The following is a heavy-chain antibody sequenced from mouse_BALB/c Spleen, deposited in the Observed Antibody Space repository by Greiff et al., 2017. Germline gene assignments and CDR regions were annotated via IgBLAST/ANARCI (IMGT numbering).Heavy chain of an antibody. CDR3: ARRGDGYYWYFDV. D-gene: IGHD2-3*01. CDR2: INPSNGRT. Sequence: VQLQQPGAELVKPGASVKLSCKASGYTFTSYWMHWVKQRPGQGLEWIGEINPSNGRTNYNEKFKSKATLTVDKSSSTAYRQLSSLTSEDSAVYYCARRGDGYYWYFDVWGAGTTVTVSS. J-gene: IGHJ1*01. V-gene: IGHV1S81*02. CDR1: GYTFTSYW.